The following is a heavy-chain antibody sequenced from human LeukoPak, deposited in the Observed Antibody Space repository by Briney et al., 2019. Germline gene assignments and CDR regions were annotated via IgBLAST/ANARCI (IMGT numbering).Heavy chain of an antibody. Sequence: GGSLRLSCAASGFTFSSYWMHWVRQDPGKGLVWVSRINSDGSSTNYADSVKGRFTISRDNAKNTLYLQMNSLRVEDTAVYYCTRSTSGYFIDPWGQGILVTVSS. V-gene: IGHV3-74*01. CDR3: TRSTSGYFIDP. CDR1: GFTFSSYW. D-gene: IGHD3-22*01. CDR2: INSDGSST. J-gene: IGHJ5*02.